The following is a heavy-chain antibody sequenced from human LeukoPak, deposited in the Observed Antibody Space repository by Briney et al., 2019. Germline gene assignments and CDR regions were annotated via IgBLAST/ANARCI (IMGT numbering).Heavy chain of an antibody. D-gene: IGHD3-3*01. CDR2: INHSGST. Sequence: SETLSLTCAVYGGSFSGYYWSWIRQPPGKGLEWIGEINHSGSTNYNPSLKSRVTISVDTSKNQFSLKLSSVTAADTAVYYCARRMGLYDFWSGYYWFDYWGQGTLVTVSS. CDR1: GGSFSGYY. CDR3: ARRMGLYDFWSGYYWFDY. J-gene: IGHJ4*02. V-gene: IGHV4-34*01.